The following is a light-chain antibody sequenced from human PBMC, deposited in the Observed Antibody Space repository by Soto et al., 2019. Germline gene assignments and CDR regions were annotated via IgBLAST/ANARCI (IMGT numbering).Light chain of an antibody. CDR2: AAS. CDR3: QHFNSYPYT. Sequence: IQLTQPPSSLSASVGNRVTITCRASQGISTYLAWYQQKPGKAPKLLIHAASTLQLGVPSRFSGSRTVTDFTLTVSSLQPEDFATYYCQHFNSYPYTFGQGTKLEIK. J-gene: IGKJ2*01. CDR1: QGISTY. V-gene: IGKV1-9*01.